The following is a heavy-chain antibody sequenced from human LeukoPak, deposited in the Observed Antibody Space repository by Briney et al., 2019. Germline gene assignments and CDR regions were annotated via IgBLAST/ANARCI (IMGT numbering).Heavy chain of an antibody. Sequence: ASVKVSCKVSGYTLTELSMHWVRQAPGKGLEWMGRFDPEDGETIYARKFQGRVTMTEDTSTDTAYMELSSLRSEDTAVYFCAVSLTTGGYYGMDVWGQGTTVTVSS. CDR1: GYTLTELS. CDR3: AVSLTTGGYYGMDV. D-gene: IGHD1-1*01. J-gene: IGHJ6*02. V-gene: IGHV1-24*01. CDR2: FDPEDGET.